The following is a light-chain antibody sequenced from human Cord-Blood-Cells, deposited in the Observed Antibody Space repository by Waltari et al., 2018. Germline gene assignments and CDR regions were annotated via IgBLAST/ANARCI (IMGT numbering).Light chain of an antibody. Sequence: DIQMTQSPSTLSASVGDRVTITCRASQSISSWLAWYQQKPGKAPKLLIYKASSLESGVPSRFSGSGSGTEFTLTISSLQPDDFATYYCQQYNWTFGQGTKEEIK. CDR3: QQYNWT. CDR2: KAS. J-gene: IGKJ1*01. V-gene: IGKV1-5*03. CDR1: QSISSW.